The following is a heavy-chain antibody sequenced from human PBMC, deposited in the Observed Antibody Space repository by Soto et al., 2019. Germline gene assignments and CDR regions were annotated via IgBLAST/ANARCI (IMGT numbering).Heavy chain of an antibody. J-gene: IGHJ4*02. D-gene: IGHD2-2*01. CDR3: ARRRHPYCSSTSCYLTPFDY. Sequence: PSETLSLTCIVSGGSISSGDYYWSWIRQPPGKGLEWIGEINHSGSTNYNPSLKSRVTISVDTSKNQFSLKLSSVTAADTAVYYCARRRHPYCSSTSCYLTPFDYWGQGTLVTVSS. V-gene: IGHV4-39*07. CDR1: GGSISSGDYY. CDR2: INHSGST.